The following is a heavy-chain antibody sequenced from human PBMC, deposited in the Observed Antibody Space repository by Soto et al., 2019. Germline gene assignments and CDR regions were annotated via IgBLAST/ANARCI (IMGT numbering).Heavy chain of an antibody. Sequence: QITLKESGPTLVKPTQTLTLTCTFSGFSLSSTRMAVGWIRQPPGKALEWLALIYWDDDKRYSPFLKSRLTIPKDTSKTQVVLTMSNMDPVDTARYYCAHIVVAGLGYYFDYWGQGTLVPVSS. V-gene: IGHV2-5*02. CDR1: GFSLSSTRMA. J-gene: IGHJ4*02. CDR2: IYWDDDK. CDR3: AHIVVAGLGYYFDY. D-gene: IGHD6-19*01.